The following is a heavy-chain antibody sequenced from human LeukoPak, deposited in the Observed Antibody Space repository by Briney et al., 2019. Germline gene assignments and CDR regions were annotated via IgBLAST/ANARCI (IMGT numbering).Heavy chain of an antibody. D-gene: IGHD6-6*01. CDR2: IYHSGST. CDR1: GGSISSGGYY. J-gene: IGHJ5*02. CDR3: AREYSSSSATFDP. V-gene: IGHV4-30-2*01. Sequence: PSETLSLTCTVSGGSISSGGYYWSWIRQPPGKGLEWIGYIYHSGSTYYNPSLKSRVTISVDRSKNQFSLKLSSVTAADTAVYYCAREYSSSSATFDPWGQGTLVTVSS.